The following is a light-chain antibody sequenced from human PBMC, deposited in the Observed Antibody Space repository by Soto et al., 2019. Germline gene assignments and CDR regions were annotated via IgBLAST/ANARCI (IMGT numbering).Light chain of an antibody. J-gene: IGKJ3*01. CDR3: QQCYSTPHFT. V-gene: IGKV1-39*01. CDR1: QSISIY. Sequence: DIQMTQSPASLSASVGDSVTITCPTSQSISIYLKWYHKKLGRAPQLLIYSESNLQGGGPSWFSGSGSGRDFALTFTSLQPEDFGSYYCQQCYSTPHFTFGPGTKVEIK. CDR2: SES.